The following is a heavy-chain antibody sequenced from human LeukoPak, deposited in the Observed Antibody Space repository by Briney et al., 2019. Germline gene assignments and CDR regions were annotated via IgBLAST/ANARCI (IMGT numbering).Heavy chain of an antibody. CDR2: MNPNSGNT. J-gene: IGHJ4*02. D-gene: IGHD3-16*02. V-gene: IGHV1-8*01. Sequence: GASVKVSCKASGYTFTSYDINWVRQATGQGLEWMGWMNPNSGNTGYAQKFQGRVTMTRNTSISTAYMELSSLRSEDTAVYYCWIALFGGVIVFDYWGQGTLVTVSS. CDR3: WIALFGGVIVFDY. CDR1: GYTFTSYD.